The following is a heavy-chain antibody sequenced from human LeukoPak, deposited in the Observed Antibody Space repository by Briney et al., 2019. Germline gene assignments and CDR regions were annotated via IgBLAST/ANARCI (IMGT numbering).Heavy chain of an antibody. CDR3: ARDASGFL. D-gene: IGHD3-10*01. CDR2: IYFTGST. Sequence: SGTLSLTCSVSGGSISSSGYYWGWIRQPPGKGLEWIGSIYFTGSTYYNSSVKSRVTISMDTSKNQFSLKLNSVTATDTAVYYCARDASGFLWGQGTLVTVTS. CDR1: GGSISSSGYY. J-gene: IGHJ4*02. V-gene: IGHV4-39*02.